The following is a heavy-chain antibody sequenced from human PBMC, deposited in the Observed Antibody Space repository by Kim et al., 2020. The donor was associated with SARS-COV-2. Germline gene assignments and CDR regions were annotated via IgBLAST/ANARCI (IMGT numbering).Heavy chain of an antibody. CDR3: ARDADGYNGDWYFDL. J-gene: IGHJ2*01. V-gene: IGHV4-59*01. D-gene: IGHD5-12*01. Sequence: PSLKSRVTISVDTSKNQFSLKLSSVTAADTAVYYWARDADGYNGDWYFDLWGRGTLVTVSS.